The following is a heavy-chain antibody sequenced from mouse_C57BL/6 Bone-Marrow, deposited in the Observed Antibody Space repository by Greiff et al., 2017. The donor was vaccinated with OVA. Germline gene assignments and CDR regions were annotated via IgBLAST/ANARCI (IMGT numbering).Heavy chain of an antibody. CDR1: GYSFTDYN. CDR2: INPNYGTT. J-gene: IGHJ4*01. CDR3: GRSGLRRGAMDD. D-gene: IGHD2-4*01. Sequence: VQLQQSGPELVKPGASVKISCKASGYSFTDYNMNWVMQSNGKSLEWIGVINPNYGTTSYNQKFKGKATLTVDQSSSTAYMQLNSLTSDDSADYYCGRSGLRRGAMDDWGKGTSVTVSS. V-gene: IGHV1-39*01.